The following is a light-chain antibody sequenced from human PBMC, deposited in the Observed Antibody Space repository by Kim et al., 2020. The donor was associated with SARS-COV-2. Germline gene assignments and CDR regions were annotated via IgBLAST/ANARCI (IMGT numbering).Light chain of an antibody. CDR1: QSISSW. Sequence: SASVGDRVTITCRASQSISSWLAWYQQKPGKAPKLLLSDASSLESGVPSRFSGSGSGTEFTLTISSLQPDDFATYHCQQDNTYPNTFGQGTKLEI. CDR3: QQDNTYPNT. V-gene: IGKV1-5*01. J-gene: IGKJ2*01. CDR2: DAS.